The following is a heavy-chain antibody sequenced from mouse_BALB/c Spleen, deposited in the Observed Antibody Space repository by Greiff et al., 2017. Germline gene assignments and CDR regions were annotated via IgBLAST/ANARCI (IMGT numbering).Heavy chain of an antibody. CDR1: GYSITSDYA. CDR3: ARVYYGNYGEAMDY. D-gene: IGHD2-1*01. Sequence: EVKLQESGPGLVKPSQSLSLTCTVTGYSITSDYAWNWIRQFPGNKLEWMGYISYSGSTSYNPSLKSRISITRDTSKNQFFLQLNSVTTEDTATYYCARVYYGNYGEAMDYWGQGTSVTVSS. CDR2: ISYSGST. J-gene: IGHJ4*01. V-gene: IGHV3-2*02.